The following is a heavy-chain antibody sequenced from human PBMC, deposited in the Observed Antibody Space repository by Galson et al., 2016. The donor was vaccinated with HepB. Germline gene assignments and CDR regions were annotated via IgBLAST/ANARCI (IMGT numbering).Heavy chain of an antibody. D-gene: IGHD2-2*01. CDR2: ISGSGGIR. Sequence: SLRLSCAASGFTFNSYAMNWVRQAAGKGLEWVSLISGSGGIRHYADSVKGRFTISRDNSENTVYLQMNSLRAEDTAVYYCAKATNPWGYAPHDWGQGTLVSVSS. CDR1: GFTFNSYA. V-gene: IGHV3-23*01. CDR3: AKATNPWGYAPHD. J-gene: IGHJ4*02.